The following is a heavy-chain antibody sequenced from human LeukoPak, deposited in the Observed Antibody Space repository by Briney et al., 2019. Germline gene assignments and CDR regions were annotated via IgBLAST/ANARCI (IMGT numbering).Heavy chain of an antibody. D-gene: IGHD3-10*01. J-gene: IGHJ4*02. CDR1: GFTFSSYW. Sequence: GGSLRLSCATSGFTFSSYWMSWVRQAPGKGLVWVANINQHGNEKYYVDSVKGRFTISRDNAKNSLYLQMNSLRAGDTAVYYCARDARPNYYTSGSGIWGQGTLVTVSS. CDR2: INQHGNEK. CDR3: ARDARPNYYTSGSGI. V-gene: IGHV3-7*01.